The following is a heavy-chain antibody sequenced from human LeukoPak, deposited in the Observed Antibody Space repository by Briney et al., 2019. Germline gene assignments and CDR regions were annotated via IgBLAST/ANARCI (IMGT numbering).Heavy chain of an antibody. Sequence: VSVKVSCKPSGYTFINHYIHWVRQAPGQGLEWMGVIRPTDGSTSYAQNFQGRLSMTSDTSTSTAYMELSSLRSEDTAIYYCTRTINSWFDPWGQGTPVSVSS. CDR2: IRPTDGST. CDR1: GYTFINHY. CDR3: TRTINSWFDP. V-gene: IGHV1-46*01. J-gene: IGHJ5*02. D-gene: IGHD3-9*01.